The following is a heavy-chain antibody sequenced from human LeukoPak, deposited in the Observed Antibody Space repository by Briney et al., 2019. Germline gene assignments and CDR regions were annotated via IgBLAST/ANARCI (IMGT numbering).Heavy chain of an antibody. CDR1: GFTFSSYA. Sequence: GGSLRLSCAASGFTFSSYAMSWVRQAPGKGLEWVSSISSSSSYIYYADSVKGRFTISRDNAKNSLYLQMNSLRAEDTAVYYCARDAEPVVAAAGTGWFDPWGQGTLVTVSS. V-gene: IGHV3-21*01. CDR2: ISSSSSYI. CDR3: ARDAEPVVAAAGTGWFDP. D-gene: IGHD6-13*01. J-gene: IGHJ5*02.